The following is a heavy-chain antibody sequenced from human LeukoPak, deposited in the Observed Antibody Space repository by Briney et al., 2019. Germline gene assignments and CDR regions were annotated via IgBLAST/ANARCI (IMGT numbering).Heavy chain of an antibody. CDR3: ARRELWFGEFSRLWVGMDV. CDR2: ISAYNGNT. Sequence: GASVKVSCKASGYTFTAYYMHWVRQAPGQGLEWMGWISAYNGNTNYAQKLQGRVTMTTDTSTSTAYMELRSLRSDDTAVYYCARRELWFGEFSRLWVGMDVWGKGTTVTVSS. CDR1: GYTFTAYY. J-gene: IGHJ6*04. V-gene: IGHV1-18*04. D-gene: IGHD3-10*01.